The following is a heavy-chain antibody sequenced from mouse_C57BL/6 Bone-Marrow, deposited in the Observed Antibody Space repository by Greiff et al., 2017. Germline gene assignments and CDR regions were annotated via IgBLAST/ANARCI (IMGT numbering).Heavy chain of an antibody. D-gene: IGHD1-1*01. CDR2: IYPGSGNT. Sequence: VQLQESGPELVKPGASVKISCKASGYSFTSYYIHWVKQRPGPGLEWIGWIYPGSGNTKYNEKFKGKATLTADTSSSTAYMQLSSLTSEDSAVYYCARGTTVAYGGQGTTLTVSS. CDR3: ARGTTVAY. V-gene: IGHV1-66*01. J-gene: IGHJ2*01. CDR1: GYSFTSYY.